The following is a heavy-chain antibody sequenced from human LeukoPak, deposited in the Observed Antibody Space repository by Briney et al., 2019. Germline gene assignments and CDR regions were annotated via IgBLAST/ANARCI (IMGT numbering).Heavy chain of an antibody. CDR3: ASENRYYFDY. D-gene: IGHD1-14*01. CDR1: GFTFSSYE. Sequence: GGSLRLSCAASGFTFSSYEMNWVRQAPGKGLEWVSYISSSGSTIYYADAVKGRFTISRDNAKNSLYLQMNSLRAEDTAVYYCASENRYYFDYWGQGTLVTVSS. V-gene: IGHV3-48*03. CDR2: ISSSGSTI. J-gene: IGHJ4*02.